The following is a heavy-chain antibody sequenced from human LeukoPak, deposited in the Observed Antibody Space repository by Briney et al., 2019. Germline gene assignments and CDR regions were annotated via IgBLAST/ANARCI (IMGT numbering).Heavy chain of an antibody. CDR2: INHSGST. D-gene: IGHD5-18*01. Sequence: SETLSLTCAVYGGSFSGYYWSWIRQPPGKGLEWIGEINHSGSTNYNPSLKSRVTISVDTSKNQFSLKLSSVTAADTAVYYCARYAWIQLYLGFDYWGQGTLVTVSS. J-gene: IGHJ4*02. CDR3: ARYAWIQLYLGFDY. V-gene: IGHV4-34*01. CDR1: GGSFSGYY.